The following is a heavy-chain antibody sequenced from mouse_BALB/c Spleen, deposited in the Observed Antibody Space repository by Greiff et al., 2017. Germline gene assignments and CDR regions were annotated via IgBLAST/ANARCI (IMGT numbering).Heavy chain of an antibody. J-gene: IGHJ2*01. Sequence: VQLQQSGAELVRSGASVKLSCTASGFNIKDYYMHWVKQRPEQGLEWIGWIDPENGDTEYAPKFQGKATMTADTSSNTAYLQLSSLTSEDTAVYYCNAKRDYFDYWGQGTTLTVSS. CDR1: GFNIKDYY. V-gene: IGHV14-4*02. CDR3: NAKRDYFDY. CDR2: IDPENGDT.